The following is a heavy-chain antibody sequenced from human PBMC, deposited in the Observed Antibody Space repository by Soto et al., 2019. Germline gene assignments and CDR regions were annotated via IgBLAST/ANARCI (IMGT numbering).Heavy chain of an antibody. J-gene: IGHJ4*02. CDR3: AKDRVGGTFYTPLGF. CDR2: ITYDGSFQ. Sequence: PGGSLRLFCQASGFNFDNYGMHWVRQAPGKGLEWVAVITYDGSFQYYADSVKGRFTISRDNSKNTLFLHLNTLKPEDTAVYHCAKDRVGGTFYTPLGFWGQGTLVTVSS. D-gene: IGHD1-7*01. V-gene: IGHV3-30*18. CDR1: GFNFDNYG.